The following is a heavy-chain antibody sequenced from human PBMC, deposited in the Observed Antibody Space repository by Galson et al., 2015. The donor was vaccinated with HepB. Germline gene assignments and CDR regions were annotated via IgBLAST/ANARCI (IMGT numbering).Heavy chain of an antibody. V-gene: IGHV3-21*01. D-gene: IGHD2-15*01. CDR1: GFTFSSYS. Sequence: SLRLSCAASGFTFSSYSMNWVRQAPGKGLEWVSSISSSSSYIYYADSVKGRFTISRDNAKNSLYLQMNSLRAEDTAVYYCARVDCSGGSCYEYNWFDPWGQGTLVTVSS. J-gene: IGHJ5*02. CDR3: ARVDCSGGSCYEYNWFDP. CDR2: ISSSSSYI.